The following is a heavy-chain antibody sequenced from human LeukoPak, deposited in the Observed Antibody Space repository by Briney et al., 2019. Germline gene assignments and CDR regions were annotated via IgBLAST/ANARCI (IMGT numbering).Heavy chain of an antibody. CDR1: GFTFTDYS. J-gene: IGHJ4*02. CDR2: MNKNGGST. V-gene: IGHV3-64D*06. CDR3: VKDEGGGSGRLYFDY. D-gene: IGHD3-10*01. Sequence: PGGSLRLSCSASGFTFTDYSMHWVRQAPGKGLECVSAMNKNGGSTSYADSVKGRFTISRDNSKNALSLQMSRLRAEHTAVYYCVKDEGGGSGRLYFDYWGQGTLVTVSS.